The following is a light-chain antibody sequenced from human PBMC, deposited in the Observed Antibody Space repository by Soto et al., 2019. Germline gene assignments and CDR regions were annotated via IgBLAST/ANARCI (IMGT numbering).Light chain of an antibody. J-gene: IGLJ3*02. CDR2: STA. Sequence: QAVVTQEPSLTVSPGGTVTFTCASTTGAVTSDYHPNWVQQKPGQTPTSLIYSTARKHSWTPARFSGSLLGDKAALTLSGVGPEDEADYYCLLYDCGAWVFGGGTKLTVL. V-gene: IGLV7-43*01. CDR3: LLYDCGAWV. CDR1: TGAVTSDYH.